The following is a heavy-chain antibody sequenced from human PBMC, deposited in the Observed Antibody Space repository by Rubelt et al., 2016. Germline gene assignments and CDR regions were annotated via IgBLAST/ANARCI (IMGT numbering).Heavy chain of an antibody. V-gene: IGHV3-7*04. J-gene: IGHJ4*02. CDR3: ARDRERRFWSD. CDR2: ITQDGSAK. D-gene: IGHD3-3*01. Sequence: VQLVESGGDLVQPGGSLRLSCAASGFTFNRCWMSWVRQAPGKGQQWVATITQDGSAKEYADSVQGRFTISRDHAKNSLYLQMNNLGAEDTAVYYCARDRERRFWSDWGQGTLVTVSS. CDR1: GFTFNRCW.